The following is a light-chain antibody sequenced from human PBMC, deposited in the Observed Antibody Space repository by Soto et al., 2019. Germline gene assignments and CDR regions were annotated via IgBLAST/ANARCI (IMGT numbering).Light chain of an antibody. J-gene: IGLJ2*01. Sequence: QSVLTQPPSASGSPGQSVTVSCTGTSSDVGGYNFVSWYQLHPGKAPKLMIYEVNKRPSGVPARFSGSKSGNTASLTVSGLKAEDEADYYCSSYAGSNIVFGGGTKLTVL. CDR3: SSYAGSNIV. V-gene: IGLV2-8*01. CDR1: SSDVGGYNF. CDR2: EVN.